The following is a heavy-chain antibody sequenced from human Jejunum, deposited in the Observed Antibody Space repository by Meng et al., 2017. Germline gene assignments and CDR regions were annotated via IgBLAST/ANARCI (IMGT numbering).Heavy chain of an antibody. V-gene: IGHV4-4*02. CDR3: ASRPVGIRTYYFDC. Sequence: QVPPEAAGPGLVKPSGTLSLTCAVSGGSITSTKWWSWVRQTPGKGLEWIGEVLHSGTPNYNPSLMSRLTMSVDKSKNQFSLNLTSVTAADTAVYYCASRPVGIRTYYFDCWGQGTLVTVSS. CDR2: VLHSGTP. J-gene: IGHJ4*02. D-gene: IGHD2-21*01. CDR1: GGSITSTKW.